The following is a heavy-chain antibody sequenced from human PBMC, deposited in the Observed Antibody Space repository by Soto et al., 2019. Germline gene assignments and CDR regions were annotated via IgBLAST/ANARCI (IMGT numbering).Heavy chain of an antibody. Sequence: ASVKVSCKASGYTFTSYYMHWVRQAPGQGLEWMGIINPSGGSTSYAQKFQGRVTMTRDTSTSTVYMELRSLRSDDTAVYYCARDRPDTAMVNPYYYYGMDVWGQGTTVTVSS. CDR1: GYTFTSYY. CDR2: INPSGGST. CDR3: ARDRPDTAMVNPYYYYGMDV. J-gene: IGHJ6*02. V-gene: IGHV1-46*01. D-gene: IGHD5-18*01.